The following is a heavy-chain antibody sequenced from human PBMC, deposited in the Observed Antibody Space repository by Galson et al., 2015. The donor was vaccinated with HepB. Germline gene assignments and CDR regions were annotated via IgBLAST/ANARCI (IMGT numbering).Heavy chain of an antibody. CDR3: ARGGYCGGGSCSLDAFDI. V-gene: IGHV5-51*01. D-gene: IGHD2-15*01. Sequence: QSGAEVKKPGESLKISCKGSGYSFTSYWIGWVRQMPGKGLEWMGITYPGDSDTRYSPSFQGQVTISADKSISTAYLQWSSLKASDTAMYYCARGGYCGGGSCSLDAFDIWGQGTMVTVSS. CDR1: GYSFTSYW. CDR2: TYPGDSDT. J-gene: IGHJ3*02.